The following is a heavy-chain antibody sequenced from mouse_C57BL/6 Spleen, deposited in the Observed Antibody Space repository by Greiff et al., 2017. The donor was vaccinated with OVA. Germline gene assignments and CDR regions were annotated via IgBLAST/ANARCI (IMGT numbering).Heavy chain of an antibody. Sequence: QVQLKESGPELVKPGASVKISCKASGYAFSSSWMNWVKQRPGKGLEWIGRIYPGDGDTNYNGKFKGKATLTADKSSSTAYMQLSSLTSEDSAVYFGARSLDSSGYSFAYWGQGTLVTVSA. D-gene: IGHD3-2*02. CDR2: IYPGDGDT. V-gene: IGHV1-82*01. CDR3: ARSLDSSGYSFAY. J-gene: IGHJ3*01. CDR1: GYAFSSSW.